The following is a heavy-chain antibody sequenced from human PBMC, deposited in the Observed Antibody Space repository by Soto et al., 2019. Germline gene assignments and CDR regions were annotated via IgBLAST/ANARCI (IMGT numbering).Heavy chain of an antibody. J-gene: IGHJ4*02. CDR2: IIPISGVT. CDR3: VRDWESTTQTWGFGDS. D-gene: IGHD1-1*01. V-gene: IGHV1-69*08. CDR1: GGTFSSYT. Sequence: QVQLVQSGAEVKKPGSSVKVSCKASGGTFSSYTITWVRQAPGQGLEWLGRIIPISGVTNYAQKFQDRVRITADRSTTTAYMELSRLRSEDTAVYYCVRDWESTTQTWGFGDSWGQGTLVTVSS.